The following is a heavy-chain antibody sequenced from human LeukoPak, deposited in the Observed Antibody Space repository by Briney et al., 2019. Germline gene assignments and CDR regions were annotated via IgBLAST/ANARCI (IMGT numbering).Heavy chain of an antibody. Sequence: SETLSLTCTVSGDSISSYYWSWIRQPPGKGLEWIGYVYYSGSTKYNPSLRSRVTILVDTSKNQFPLKLSSVTAADTAVYYCARARRVGEDWFDPWGQGTLVTVSS. D-gene: IGHD1-26*01. J-gene: IGHJ5*02. CDR3: ARARRVGEDWFDP. V-gene: IGHV4-59*08. CDR1: GDSISSYY. CDR2: VYYSGST.